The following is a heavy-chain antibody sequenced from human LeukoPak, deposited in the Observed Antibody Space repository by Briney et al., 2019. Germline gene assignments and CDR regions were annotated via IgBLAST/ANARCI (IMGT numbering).Heavy chain of an antibody. CDR1: GGSFSGYY. Sequence: SETLSLTCAVYGGSFSGYYWSWIRQPPGKGLEWIGEINHSGSTNYNPSLKSRVTISVDTSKNQFSLKLSSVSAADTAVYYCARGLSRMTTVTRWGQGTLVTVSS. CDR2: INHSGST. D-gene: IGHD4-17*01. CDR3: ARGLSRMTTVTR. V-gene: IGHV4-34*01. J-gene: IGHJ4*02.